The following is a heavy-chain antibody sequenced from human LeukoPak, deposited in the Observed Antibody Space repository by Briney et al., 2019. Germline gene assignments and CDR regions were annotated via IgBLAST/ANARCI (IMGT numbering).Heavy chain of an antibody. J-gene: IGHJ6*04. D-gene: IGHD4-11*01. CDR3: ARADYLYYYYYGMDV. CDR1: GGSISSGDYH. CDR2: IYYSGST. V-gene: IGHV4-30-4*01. Sequence: PSETLSLTCTVSGGSISSGDYHWSWIRQPPGKGLEWIGYIYYSGSTYYNPSLKSRVTISVDTSKNQFSLKLSSVTAADTAVYYCARADYLYYYYYGMDVWGKGTTVTVSS.